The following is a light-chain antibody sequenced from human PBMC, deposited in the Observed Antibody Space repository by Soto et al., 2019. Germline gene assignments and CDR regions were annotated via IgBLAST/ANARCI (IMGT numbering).Light chain of an antibody. CDR3: QQYNSYPWT. CDR2: KAS. V-gene: IGKV1-5*03. J-gene: IGKJ1*01. Sequence: DIQMTQSPSTLSASVEDRVTITCRASQSIGDLLAWYQQKPGEAPKVLIYKASSLESGVPSRFSGSGSGTEFTLTISSLQPDDFATYYCQQYNSYPWTFGQGTKVDIK. CDR1: QSIGDL.